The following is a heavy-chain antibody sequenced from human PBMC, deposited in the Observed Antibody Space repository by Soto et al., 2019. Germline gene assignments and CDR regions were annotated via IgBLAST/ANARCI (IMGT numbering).Heavy chain of an antibody. V-gene: IGHV4-30-4*01. CDR2: IYYSGST. Sequence: SETLSLTCTVSGGSISSGDYYWSWIRQPPGKGLEWIGYIYYSGSTYYNPSLKSRVTISVDTSKNQFSLKLSSVTAADTAVYYCARGDTAMVFDYWGQGTLVTVSS. D-gene: IGHD5-18*01. CDR1: GGSISSGDYY. CDR3: ARGDTAMVFDY. J-gene: IGHJ4*02.